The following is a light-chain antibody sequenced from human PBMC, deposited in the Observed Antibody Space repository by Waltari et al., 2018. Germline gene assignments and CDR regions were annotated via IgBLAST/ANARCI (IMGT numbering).Light chain of an antibody. J-gene: IGLJ1*01. CDR1: ELPSTY. V-gene: IGLV3-10*01. CDR3: YSSDSTGLRV. Sequence: SYELTQTPSVSVSPGQTARITCSGHELPSTYAYWFQQKSGQAPRLVIYEDTKRPSGIPERFSGSSSGTVATLTITGAQVDDEADYYCYSSDSTGLRVFGGGTTVVVL. CDR2: EDT.